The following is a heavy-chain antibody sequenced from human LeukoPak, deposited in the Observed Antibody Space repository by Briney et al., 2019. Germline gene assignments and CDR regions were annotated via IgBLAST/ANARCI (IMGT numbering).Heavy chain of an antibody. CDR2: TIPILGIA. D-gene: IGHD2-2*01. CDR1: GCTFSSYP. V-gene: IGHV1-69*02. Sequence: ASVKVSCKASGCTFSSYPISWVRQAPGQGLEWMERTIPILGIANYAQKFQGKVTITADKSNSTAYMELSSLRSEDTAVYYCAHCSSTSCSNWFDPWGQGTLVTVSS. J-gene: IGHJ5*02. CDR3: AHCSSTSCSNWFDP.